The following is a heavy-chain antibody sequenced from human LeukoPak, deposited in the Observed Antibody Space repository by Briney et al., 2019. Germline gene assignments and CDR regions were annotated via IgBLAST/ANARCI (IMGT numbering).Heavy chain of an antibody. J-gene: IGHJ4*02. CDR3: AREVAAAEALDY. V-gene: IGHV3-30*02. CDR1: GFTFANYG. Sequence: GGSLRLSCAASGFTFANYGMHWVRQAPGKGLEWVAFIRYDGSNKYYADSVKGRFTISRDNSKNTLYLQMNSLRAEDTAVYYCAREVAAAEALDYWGQGTLVTVSS. D-gene: IGHD6-13*01. CDR2: IRYDGSNK.